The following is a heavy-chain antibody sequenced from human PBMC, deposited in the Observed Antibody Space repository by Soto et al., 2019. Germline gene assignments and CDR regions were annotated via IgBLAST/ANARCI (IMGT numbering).Heavy chain of an antibody. Sequence: DVQLVESGGGLVQPGGSLRLSCAASEFTFSSSWMHWVRQAPGKGLVWVSRINIDGTNTDYADSVKGRFTISRDNAKNTLYLQMNSLRAEDTAVYYCARGNIAVAVRGLFDYWGQGTLVTVAS. V-gene: IGHV3-74*01. CDR1: EFTFSSSW. CDR3: ARGNIAVAVRGLFDY. CDR2: INIDGTNT. D-gene: IGHD6-19*01. J-gene: IGHJ4*02.